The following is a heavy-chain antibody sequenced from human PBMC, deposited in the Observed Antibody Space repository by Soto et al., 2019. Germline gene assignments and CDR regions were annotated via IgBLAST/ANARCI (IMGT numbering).Heavy chain of an antibody. V-gene: IGHV5-51*01. CDR1: GYSLTSYW. CDR2: IYPGDSDT. Sequence: GESLKISCVISGYSLTSYWIGWVRQRPGKGLEWMGIIYPGDSDTRYSPSFQGQVTISADKSISTAYLQWSSLKASDTAMYYCARTAAAGKYYYGVDVWGQGTTVTVSS. CDR3: ARTAAAGKYYYGVDV. J-gene: IGHJ6*02. D-gene: IGHD6-13*01.